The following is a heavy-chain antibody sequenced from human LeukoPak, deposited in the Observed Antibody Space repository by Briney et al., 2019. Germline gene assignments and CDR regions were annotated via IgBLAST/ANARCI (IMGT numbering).Heavy chain of an antibody. CDR3: AKVPIYVGGSYGPFDY. J-gene: IGHJ4*02. CDR2: ISGSGYST. Sequence: GGSLRLSCAASGLTFSSYAMSWVRQAAGKGLEWVSGISGSGYSTYYAVSVKGRFTISRDNSKNTLYLQMNSLRAEDTAVYYCAKVPIYVGGSYGPFDYWGQGTLVTVSS. CDR1: GLTFSSYA. V-gene: IGHV3-23*01. D-gene: IGHD3-16*01.